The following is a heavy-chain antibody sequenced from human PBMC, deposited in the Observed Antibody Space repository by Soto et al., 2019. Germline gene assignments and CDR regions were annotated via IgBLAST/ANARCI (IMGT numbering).Heavy chain of an antibody. CDR1: GFTFSSYG. CDR2: ISYDGSNK. CDR3: AKNYVGLLEWNYGMDV. D-gene: IGHD3-3*01. J-gene: IGHJ6*02. V-gene: IGHV3-30*18. Sequence: PGGSLRLSCAASGFTFSSYGMHWVRPAPGKGLEWVAVISYDGSNKYYADSVKGRFTISRDNSKNTLYLQMNSLRAEDTAVYYCAKNYVGLLEWNYGMDVWGQGTTVTVSS.